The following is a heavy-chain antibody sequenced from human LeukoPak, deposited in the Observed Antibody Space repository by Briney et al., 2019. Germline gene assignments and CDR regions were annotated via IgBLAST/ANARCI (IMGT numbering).Heavy chain of an antibody. Sequence: GGSLRLSCAASGFTFSSYSTNWVRQAPGKGLEWVSSISSSSSCIYYADSVKGRFTISRDNAKNSLYLQMNSLRAEDTAVYYCARDRSGTATDYWGQGTLVTVSS. CDR3: ARDRSGTATDY. J-gene: IGHJ4*02. V-gene: IGHV3-21*01. CDR2: ISSSSSCI. CDR1: GFTFSSYS.